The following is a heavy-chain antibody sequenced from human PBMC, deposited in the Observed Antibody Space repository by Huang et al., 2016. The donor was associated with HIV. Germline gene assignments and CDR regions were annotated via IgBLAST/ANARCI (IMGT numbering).Heavy chain of an antibody. CDR2: IKQDGSEK. J-gene: IGHJ4*02. CDR3: AREYWGFGSSGYFDY. CDR1: GFTFSSYW. V-gene: IGHV3-7*01. Sequence: EVQLVESGGGLVQPGGSLRLSCAAVGFTFSSYWMSWVRQAPGKGLEWVANIKQDGSEKYHLDSVKGRFTISRDNAKNSLFLQMNSLRAEDTALYYCAREYWGFGSSGYFDYWGQGTLVTVSS. D-gene: IGHD3-22*01.